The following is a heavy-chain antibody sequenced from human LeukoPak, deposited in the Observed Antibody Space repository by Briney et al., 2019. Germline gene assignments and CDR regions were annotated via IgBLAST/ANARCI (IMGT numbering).Heavy chain of an antibody. CDR2: IYYSGST. CDR3: AGVGGYSSGWQASGFDP. CDR1: GGSLSSYY. J-gene: IGHJ5*02. V-gene: IGHV4-59*08. Sequence: PSETLSLTCTVSGGSLSSYYWSWIRQPPGKGLEWIGYIYYSGSTNYNPALKSRFTISVDTSKNQSSLKLNSVTAADTALCYCAGVGGYSSGWQASGFDPWGQGTLVTVPS. D-gene: IGHD6-19*01.